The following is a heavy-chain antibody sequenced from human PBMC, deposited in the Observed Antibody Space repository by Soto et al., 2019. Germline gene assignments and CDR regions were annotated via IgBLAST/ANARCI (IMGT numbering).Heavy chain of an antibody. Sequence: LTCAVSGGSISSGGYSWSWIRQPPGKGLEWIGYIYHSGSTYYNPSLKSRVTISVDRSKNQFSLKLSSVTAADTAVYYCARIPYSSSPGGLFFDYWGQGTLVTVSS. CDR3: ARIPYSSSPGGLFFDY. J-gene: IGHJ4*02. CDR2: IYHSGST. D-gene: IGHD6-6*01. V-gene: IGHV4-30-2*01. CDR1: GGSISSGGYS.